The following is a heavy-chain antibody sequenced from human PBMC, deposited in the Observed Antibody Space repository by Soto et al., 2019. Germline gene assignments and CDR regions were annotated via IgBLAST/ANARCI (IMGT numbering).Heavy chain of an antibody. V-gene: IGHV1-69*13. CDR3: ASGIQLWLRRINNGYSG. D-gene: IGHD5-18*01. CDR2: IIPMFGTA. Sequence: SVKVSCTDPGGTLSTYASSWVRQAPGQGLEWMGGIIPMFGTANYAQRFQDRVTITADESTNTVYMELSSLRSEDTAVYFCASGIQLWLRRINNGYSGWGQGTLVTVS. CDR1: GGTLSTYA. J-gene: IGHJ4*02.